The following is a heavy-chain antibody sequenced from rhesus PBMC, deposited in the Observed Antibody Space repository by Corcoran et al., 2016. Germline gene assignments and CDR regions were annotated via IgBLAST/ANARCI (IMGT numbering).Heavy chain of an antibody. CDR2: IYGRGGST. D-gene: IGHD5-24*01. V-gene: IGHV4-160*01. CDR1: GGSISSNY. J-gene: IGHJ4*01. CDR3: ARNPYSGYTWGYFDY. Sequence: QVQLQESGPGLVKPSETLSLTCAVSGGSISSNYWSWIRQPPGKGLEWIGRIYGRGGSTASNPSLKSRVTSSIDTSRNPFSLRLSSVTAADTAVYYCARNPYSGYTWGYFDYWGPGVLVTVSS.